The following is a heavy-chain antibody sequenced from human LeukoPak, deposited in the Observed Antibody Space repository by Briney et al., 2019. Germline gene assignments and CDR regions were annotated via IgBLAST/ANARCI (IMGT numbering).Heavy chain of an antibody. J-gene: IGHJ4*02. D-gene: IGHD6-13*01. CDR1: GFTFSSYS. V-gene: IGHV3-21*01. Sequence: PGGSLRLSCAASGFTFSSYSMNWVRQAPGKGLEWVSSISSSSSYRYYADSVKGRFTISRDNAKNSLYLQMNSLRAEDTAVYYCARARYSSSSYSNFHPRLFDYWGQGTLVTVSS. CDR2: ISSSSSYR. CDR3: ARARYSSSSYSNFHPRLFDY.